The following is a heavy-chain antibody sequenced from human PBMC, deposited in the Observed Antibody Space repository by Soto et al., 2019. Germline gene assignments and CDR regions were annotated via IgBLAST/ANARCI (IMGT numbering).Heavy chain of an antibody. D-gene: IGHD3-3*01. CDR1: GYSFTSYW. V-gene: IGHV5-51*01. CDR3: ATTYYDFWSGHYYYYGMDV. J-gene: IGHJ6*02. Sequence: GESLKISCKGSGYSFTSYWIGWVRQMPGKGLEWMGIIYPGDSDTRYSPSFQGQVTISADKSISTAYLQWSSLKASDTAMYYCATTYYDFWSGHYYYYGMDVWGQGTTVTVSS. CDR2: IYPGDSDT.